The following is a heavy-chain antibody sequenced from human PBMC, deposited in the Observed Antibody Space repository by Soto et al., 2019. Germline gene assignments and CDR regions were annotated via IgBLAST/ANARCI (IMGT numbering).Heavy chain of an antibody. J-gene: IGHJ3*02. CDR1: GCSISSYY. CDR2: IYTSGST. V-gene: IGHV4-4*07. Sequence: PSETLSLPCTVSGCSISSYYWSWIRQPAGKGLEWVGRIYTSGSTNYNPSLKSRVTMSVDTSKNQFSLKLSSVTAADTAVYYCASLGTTVTTRRNLNAFDIWGQGTMVTVSS. D-gene: IGHD4-17*01. CDR3: ASLGTTVTTRRNLNAFDI.